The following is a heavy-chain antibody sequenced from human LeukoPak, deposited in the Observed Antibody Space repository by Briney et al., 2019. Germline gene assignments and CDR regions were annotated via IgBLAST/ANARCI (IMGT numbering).Heavy chain of an antibody. J-gene: IGHJ3*02. CDR3: ARVSPTYYYDSSGYTDAFDI. Sequence: GAPVKVSCKASGYTFTSYDINWVRQATGQGLEWMGWMNPNSGNTGYAQKFQGRVTMTRNTSISTAYMELSSLRSEDTAVYYCARVSPTYYYDSSGYTDAFDIWGQGTMVTVSS. V-gene: IGHV1-8*01. D-gene: IGHD3-22*01. CDR2: MNPNSGNT. CDR1: GYTFTSYD.